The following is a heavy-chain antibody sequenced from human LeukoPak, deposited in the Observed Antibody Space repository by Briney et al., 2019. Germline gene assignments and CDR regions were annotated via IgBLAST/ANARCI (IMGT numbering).Heavy chain of an antibody. Sequence: SVKVSCKASGGTFSSYAISWVRQAPGQGLEWMGRIIPIFGIANYAQKFQGRVTITADKPTSTAYMELSSLRSEDTAVYYCARGRGSNNWNYGEDYWGQGTLVTVSS. CDR3: ARGRGSNNWNYGEDY. CDR1: GGTFSSYA. J-gene: IGHJ4*02. CDR2: IIPIFGIA. D-gene: IGHD1-7*01. V-gene: IGHV1-69*04.